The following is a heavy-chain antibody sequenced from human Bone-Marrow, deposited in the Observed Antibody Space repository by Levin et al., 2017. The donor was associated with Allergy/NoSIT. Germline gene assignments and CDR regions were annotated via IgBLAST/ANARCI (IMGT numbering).Heavy chain of an antibody. CDR1: GFNLSTYS. Sequence: GGSLRLSCAASGFNLSTYSMNWVRQAPGKGLECVSYISSTSRTIYYADSVNGRFTISRDNATNSLHLQMNSLRAEDSAVYYCVSSIVGYWGQGTLVTVSS. J-gene: IGHJ4*02. CDR2: ISSTSRTI. V-gene: IGHV3-48*01. D-gene: IGHD1-26*01. CDR3: VSSIVGY.